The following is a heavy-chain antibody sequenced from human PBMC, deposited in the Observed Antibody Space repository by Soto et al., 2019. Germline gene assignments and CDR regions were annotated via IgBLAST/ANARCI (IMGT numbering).Heavy chain of an antibody. CDR2: ISGSGGST. CDR1: GFTFSSYA. Sequence: GGSLRLSCAASGFTFSSYAMSWVRQAPGKGLEWVSAISGSGGSTYYADSVKGRFTISRDNSKNTLYLQMNSLRAEDTAVYYCAKAHEPHAHSGGSYFDYWGQGTLVTVSS. D-gene: IGHD3-16*01. CDR3: AKAHEPHAHSGGSYFDY. J-gene: IGHJ4*02. V-gene: IGHV3-23*01.